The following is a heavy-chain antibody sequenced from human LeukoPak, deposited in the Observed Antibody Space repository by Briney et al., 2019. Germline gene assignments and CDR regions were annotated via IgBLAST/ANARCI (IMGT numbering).Heavy chain of an antibody. V-gene: IGHV3-48*01. D-gene: IGHD6-13*01. CDR3: ARLVLSRTWFDDF. CDR1: GFTFSTYV. Sequence: PGGSLRLSCAASGFTFSTYVMNWVRQAPGKGLEWTSYITGNSATIYYADSVRGRFTISRDNAKNSVYLQMNSLRAEDTAVYYCARLVLSRTWFDDFWGQGTLVTVSS. CDR2: ITGNSATI. J-gene: IGHJ4*02.